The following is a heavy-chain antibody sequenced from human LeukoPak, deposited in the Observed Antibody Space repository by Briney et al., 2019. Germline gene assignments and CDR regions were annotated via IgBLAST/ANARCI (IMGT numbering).Heavy chain of an antibody. V-gene: IGHV3-7*01. CDR2: IKQDGSET. D-gene: IGHD5-24*01. J-gene: IGHJ6*03. Sequence: GGSLRLSCAASEFTSEFTFVSYWMTWVRQAPGKGMEWVANIKQDGSETYYLDSVKGRFTISRDNAKNSLYLQMNSLRAEDTAVYYCARQMTYYYYYMDVWGKGTTVTVSS. CDR1: EFTSEFTFVSYW. CDR3: ARQMTYYYYYMDV.